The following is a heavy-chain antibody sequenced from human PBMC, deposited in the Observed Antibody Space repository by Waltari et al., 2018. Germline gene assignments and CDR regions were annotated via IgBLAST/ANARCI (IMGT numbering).Heavy chain of an antibody. CDR1: GDSISSNYW. Sequence: QVQLQESGPGLVEPSGTLSLTCAVSGDSISSNYWWSWVRQSPGKGLEWIGQIHHSGRTHYNPSLESRLSMSVDRSKNQFSLNLNSVTAADTAVYYCAGDRAIGLFFDYWGQGTLVTVSS. J-gene: IGHJ4*02. D-gene: IGHD2-2*01. V-gene: IGHV4-4*02. CDR3: AGDRAIGLFFDY. CDR2: IHHSGRT.